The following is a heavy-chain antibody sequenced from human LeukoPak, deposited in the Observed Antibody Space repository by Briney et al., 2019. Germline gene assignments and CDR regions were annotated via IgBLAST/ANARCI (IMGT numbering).Heavy chain of an antibody. Sequence: GGSLRLSCAASGFTVSSNYMSWVRQAPGKGLEWVSVIYSGGSTYYADSVKGRFTISRDNSKNTLYLQMNSLRAEDTAVYYCARQRRDYCSGGSCYSGTYYYYYYMDVWGKGTTVTISS. V-gene: IGHV3-53*01. CDR1: GFTVSSNY. J-gene: IGHJ6*03. CDR2: IYSGGST. CDR3: ARQRRDYCSGGSCYSGTYYYYYYMDV. D-gene: IGHD2-15*01.